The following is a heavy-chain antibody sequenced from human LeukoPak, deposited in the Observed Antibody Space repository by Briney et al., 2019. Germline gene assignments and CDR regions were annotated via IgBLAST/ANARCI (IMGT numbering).Heavy chain of an antibody. J-gene: IGHJ4*02. D-gene: IGHD5-24*01. V-gene: IGHV3-64*01. CDR1: GFVFRTYA. CDR2: INGNGDYT. Sequence: GGSLRLSXAASGFVFRTYAIHWVRHVPGKGLEYVSGINGNGDYTDYANSVKGRFTISRDNFKNTVYLQMGSLRAEDMAVYYCARDLFSGAEMATLDYWGQGTLVTVSS. CDR3: ARDLFSGAEMATLDY.